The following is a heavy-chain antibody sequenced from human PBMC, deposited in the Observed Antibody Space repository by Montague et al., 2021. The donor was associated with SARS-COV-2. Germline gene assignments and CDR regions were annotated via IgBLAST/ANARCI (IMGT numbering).Heavy chain of an antibody. CDR1: GGSFSDYH. V-gene: IGHV4-34*01. Sequence: SETLSLTCAVSGGSFSDYHWTWIRQSPGGGLEWIGQVNYGGSTKSNPSLRSRVTISIDTSKNQFSLKLTSVTAAATAVYYCARGAPGYWGQGTLVTVSS. D-gene: IGHD1-1*01. J-gene: IGHJ4*02. CDR3: ARGAPGY. CDR2: VNYGGST.